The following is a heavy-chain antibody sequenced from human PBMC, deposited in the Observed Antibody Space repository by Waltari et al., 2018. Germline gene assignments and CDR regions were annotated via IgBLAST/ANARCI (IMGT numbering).Heavy chain of an antibody. D-gene: IGHD2-2*01. J-gene: IGHJ4*02. CDR3: TTEGGRTWPMY. CDR2: LKSKAEGGTT. V-gene: IGHV3-15*01. Sequence: EVQLVESGGGLVKPGDSLRLSCVASGFTFANAWINWVRQAPGKELEWVGRLKSKAEGGTTDYAAHVKGRFAISRDDSKDTAYLQMNSLKTEDTAMYFCTTEGGRTWPMYWGQGTLVTVSS. CDR1: GFTFANAW.